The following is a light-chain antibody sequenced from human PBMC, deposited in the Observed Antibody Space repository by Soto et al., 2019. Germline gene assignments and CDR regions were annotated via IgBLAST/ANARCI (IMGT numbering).Light chain of an antibody. V-gene: IGLV4-69*01. CDR2: LNSDGSH. J-gene: IGLJ3*02. CDR3: QTWSTDIRV. CDR1: SGHNSYA. Sequence: QLVLTQPPSASASLGASVTLTCTLSSGHNSYAIAWHQQQPGKGPRYLMKLNSDGSHSKGDGIPDRFSGSSSGAERYLTISSLQSEDEADYYCQTWSTDIRVFGGGTKLTVL.